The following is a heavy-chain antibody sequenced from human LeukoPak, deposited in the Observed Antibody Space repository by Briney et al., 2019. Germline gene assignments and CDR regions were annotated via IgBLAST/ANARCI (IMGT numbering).Heavy chain of an antibody. Sequence: GESLRISCKGSGYRFTSYWISWVRQMPGKGQEWMGRIDPSDSYTNYSPPFQGHVTISADKSISTAYLQWSSLKASDTAMYYCARSLVVPAAHWGQGTLVTVSS. CDR1: GYRFTSYW. CDR3: ARSLVVPAAH. V-gene: IGHV5-10-1*01. CDR2: IDPSDSYT. D-gene: IGHD2-2*01. J-gene: IGHJ4*02.